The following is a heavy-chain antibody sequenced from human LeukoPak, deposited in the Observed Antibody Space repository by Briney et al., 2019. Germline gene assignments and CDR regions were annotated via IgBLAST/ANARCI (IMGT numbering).Heavy chain of an antibody. CDR3: ARFQVATADY. V-gene: IGHV3-20*04. J-gene: IGHJ4*02. Sequence: GGSLRLSCAASGFTFDDYSMTWVRQAPGKGLEWVSGINWNGGSTGYADSVKGRFTISRDNAKNSLYLQMNSLRAEDTAVYYCARFQVATADYWGQGTLVTVSS. D-gene: IGHD5-12*01. CDR2: INWNGGST. CDR1: GFTFDDYS.